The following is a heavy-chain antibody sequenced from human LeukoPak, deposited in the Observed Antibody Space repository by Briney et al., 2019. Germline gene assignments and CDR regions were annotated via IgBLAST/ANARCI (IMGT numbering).Heavy chain of an antibody. CDR1: GYTFTGYY. D-gene: IGHD6-19*01. Sequence: ASVKVSCKASGYTFTGYYMHWVRQAPGQGLGWMGRINPNSGGTNYAQKFQGRVTMTRDTSISTAYMELSRLRSDDTAVYYCARVYTGYSSGWSFDYWGQGTLVTVSS. CDR3: ARVYTGYSSGWSFDY. V-gene: IGHV1-2*06. CDR2: INPNSGGT. J-gene: IGHJ4*02.